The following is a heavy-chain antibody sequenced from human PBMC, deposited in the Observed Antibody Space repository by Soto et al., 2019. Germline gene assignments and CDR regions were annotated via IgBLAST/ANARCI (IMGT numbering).Heavy chain of an antibody. Sequence: QVQLVQSGAEVKKPGSSVKVSCKASGGTFSSYAISWVRQAPGQGLEWMGGIIPIFGTANNAQKFQGRVTITADESTSTAYMELSSLISEDTAVYYCARESISSSYYYYYGMDVWGQGTTVTVSS. CDR3: ARESISSSYYYYYGMDV. J-gene: IGHJ6*02. V-gene: IGHV1-69*01. CDR1: GGTFSSYA. CDR2: IIPIFGTA. D-gene: IGHD6-6*01.